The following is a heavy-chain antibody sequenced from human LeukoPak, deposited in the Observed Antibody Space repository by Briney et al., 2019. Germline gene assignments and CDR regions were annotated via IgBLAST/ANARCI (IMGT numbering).Heavy chain of an antibody. D-gene: IGHD4-17*01. CDR2: ISYDASHK. CDR1: GFTFSSFG. V-gene: IGHV3-30*18. J-gene: IGHJ4*02. CDR3: AKHHMYGDYGPFDY. Sequence: GGSLRLSCAASGFTFSSFGMHWVRQAPGKGLEWVAFISYDASHKYYADSVKGRFTISRDNSKNTLYLQMNSLRPEDTAVYYCAKHHMYGDYGPFDYWGQGTLVTVSS.